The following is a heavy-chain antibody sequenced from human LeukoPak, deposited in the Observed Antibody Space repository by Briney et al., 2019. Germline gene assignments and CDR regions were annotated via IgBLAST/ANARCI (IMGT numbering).Heavy chain of an antibody. D-gene: IGHD1-26*01. CDR2: IYSDGGA. Sequence: GGSLRLSCAASGLTVSSNYMSWVRQAPGKGLEWVSVIYSDGGAFYAGSVKGRFTISRDSSKNTLYFQMNSLRAEDTAVYYCARGSGSLDYWGQGTLVTVSS. V-gene: IGHV3-53*01. CDR3: ARGSGSLDY. CDR1: GLTVSSNY. J-gene: IGHJ4*02.